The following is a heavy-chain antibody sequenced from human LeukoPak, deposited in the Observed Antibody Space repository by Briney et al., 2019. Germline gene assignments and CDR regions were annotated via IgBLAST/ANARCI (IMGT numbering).Heavy chain of an antibody. CDR1: GYTLTELS. J-gene: IGHJ6*02. D-gene: IGHD4-17*01. V-gene: IGHV1-24*01. CDR3: ATGSVTTTSNYYYGMDV. Sequence: ASVKVSCTVSGYTLTELSMHWVRQAPGKGLEWMGGFDPEDGETIYAQKFQGRVTMTEDTSTDTADMELSSLRSEDTAVYYCATGSVTTTSNYYYGMDVWGQGTTVTVSS. CDR2: FDPEDGET.